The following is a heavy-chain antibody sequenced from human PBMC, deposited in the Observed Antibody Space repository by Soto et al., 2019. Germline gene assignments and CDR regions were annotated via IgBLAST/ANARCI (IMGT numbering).Heavy chain of an antibody. Sequence: QVQLVQSGAEVKTPGASVRVSCKASGYTFTGYYIHWVREAPGQGLEWMGWINPQTGGTSYEQKFQDRVTFSRETSTNTASLELCRLRLDDAAVYFCSRERYQVISDGIVVWGKVTTVTVSS. V-gene: IGHV1-2*02. CDR1: GYTFTGYY. CDR3: SRERYQVISDGIVV. D-gene: IGHD2-2*01. CDR2: INPQTGGT. J-gene: IGHJ6*04.